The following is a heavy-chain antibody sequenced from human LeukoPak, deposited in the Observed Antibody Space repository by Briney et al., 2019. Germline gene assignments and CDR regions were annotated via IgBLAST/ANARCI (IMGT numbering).Heavy chain of an antibody. CDR1: GFTFSRFW. CDR3: ARDASGYALYFDY. CDR2: IKQDGSEK. Sequence: PGGSLRLSCAASGFTFSRFWISWVRQAPGKGLEWVANIKQDGSEKYYVDSVKGRFTISRDNAKNSLYLQMNSLRAEDTAVYYCARDASGYALYFDYWGQGTLVTVSS. D-gene: IGHD5-12*01. V-gene: IGHV3-7*01. J-gene: IGHJ4*01.